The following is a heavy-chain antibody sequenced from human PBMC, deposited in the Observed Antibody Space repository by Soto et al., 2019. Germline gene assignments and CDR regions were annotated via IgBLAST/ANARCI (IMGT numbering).Heavy chain of an antibody. J-gene: IGHJ5*02. Sequence: VSDGYSGDGGCYWICIRQYPGKGLEWIGFVYYSGSTYYNPSLKSRVIISVDTSKKQFSLKLSSVTAADTAVYYCARDAALKWFDTWGEAPLVTVSS. CDR2: VYYSGST. CDR1: DGYSGDGGCY. CDR3: ARDAALKWFDT. D-gene: IGHD2-15*01. V-gene: IGHV4-31*02.